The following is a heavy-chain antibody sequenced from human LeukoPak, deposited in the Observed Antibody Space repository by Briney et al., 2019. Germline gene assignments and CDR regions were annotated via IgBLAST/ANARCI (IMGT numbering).Heavy chain of an antibody. CDR2: IHPDASEK. V-gene: IGHV3-7*01. J-gene: IGHJ4*02. CDR3: ARGGAVTGRLEY. D-gene: IGHD6-19*01. Sequence: GGSLRLSCAASGFTFRTYWMSWVRQAPGKGLEWVASIHPDASEKYYVDAAKGRFTISRDNAKNSLYLQMSSLRADDTALYYCARGGAVTGRLEYWGQGTLVTVSS. CDR1: GFTFRTYW.